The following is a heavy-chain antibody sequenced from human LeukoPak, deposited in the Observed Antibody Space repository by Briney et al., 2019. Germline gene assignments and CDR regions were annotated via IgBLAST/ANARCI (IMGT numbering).Heavy chain of an antibody. J-gene: IGHJ3*02. D-gene: IGHD3-10*01. V-gene: IGHV3-7*01. CDR2: IKQDGSEK. CDR3: ARMGVSDAFDI. CDR1: VFPFSSYW. Sequence: GGSLRLSCAASVFPFSSYWMSWVRQAPGKGLEWVANIKQDGSEKYYVDSVKGRFTISRDNAKNSLYLQMNSLRAEDTAVYYCARMGVSDAFDIWGQGTMVTVSS.